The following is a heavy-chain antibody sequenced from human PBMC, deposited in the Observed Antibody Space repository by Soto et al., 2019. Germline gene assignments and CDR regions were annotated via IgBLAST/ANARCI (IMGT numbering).Heavy chain of an antibody. J-gene: IGHJ4*02. CDR1: GFSLSTSGVG. CDR2: IYWDDDK. V-gene: IGHV2-5*02. D-gene: IGHD1-26*01. CDR3: AHRRSGESNFYD. Sequence: QITLKESGPTLVKPTQTLTLTCTFSGFSLSTSGVGVGWIRQPPGKALEWLALIYWDDDKRYSPSLKSRLTITKDTSKTQVVRTMANMDPVDTATYYCAHRRSGESNFYDWGQGTLVTVSS.